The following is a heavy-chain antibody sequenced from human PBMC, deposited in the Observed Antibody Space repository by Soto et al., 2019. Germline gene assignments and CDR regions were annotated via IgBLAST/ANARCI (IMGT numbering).Heavy chain of an antibody. V-gene: IGHV1-69*01. CDR3: ARVNPEYDSSSWYRPNWFDP. J-gene: IGHJ5*02. Sequence: QVQLVQSGAEVKKPGSSVKVSCKASGGTFSSYAISWVRQAPGQGLEWMGGIIPIFGTANYAQKFQGRVTITADESTRTAYMELSSLRSEDTAVYYCARVNPEYDSSSWYRPNWFDPWGQGPLVTVSS. CDR2: IIPIFGTA. D-gene: IGHD6-13*01. CDR1: GGTFSSYA.